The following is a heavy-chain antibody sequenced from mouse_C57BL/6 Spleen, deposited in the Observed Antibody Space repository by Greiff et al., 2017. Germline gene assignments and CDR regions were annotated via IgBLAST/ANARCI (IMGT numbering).Heavy chain of an antibody. D-gene: IGHD1-1*01. Sequence: VQLHQPGAELVRPGSSVKLSCKASGYTFTSYWMDWVKQRPGQGLEWIGNIYPSDSETHYNQKFKDKATLTVDKSSSTAYMQLSSLTSEDSAVYYCARAGIYYGLYAMDYWGQGTSVTVSS. V-gene: IGHV1-61*01. CDR2: IYPSDSET. CDR1: GYTFTSYW. J-gene: IGHJ4*01. CDR3: ARAGIYYGLYAMDY.